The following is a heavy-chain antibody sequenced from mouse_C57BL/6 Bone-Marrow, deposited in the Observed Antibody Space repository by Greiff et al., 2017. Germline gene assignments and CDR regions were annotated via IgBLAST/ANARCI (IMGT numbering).Heavy chain of an antibody. V-gene: IGHV1-55*01. CDR1: GYTFTSYW. CDR3: ARDIYYGYDDWFAY. Sequence: VKLQQPGAELVKPGASVKMSCKASGYTFTSYWITWVKQRPGQSLEWIGDIYPGSGSTNYNEKFKSKATLTVDTSSSTAYMQLSSLTSEDSAVYYCARDIYYGYDDWFAYWGQGTLVTVSA. J-gene: IGHJ3*01. CDR2: IYPGSGST. D-gene: IGHD2-2*01.